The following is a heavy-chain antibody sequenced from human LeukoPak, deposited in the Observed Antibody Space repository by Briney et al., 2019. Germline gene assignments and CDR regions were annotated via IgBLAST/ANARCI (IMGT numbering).Heavy chain of an antibody. CDR1: GYTFSSYW. J-gene: IGHJ5*02. D-gene: IGHD4-17*01. V-gene: IGHV3-74*01. CDR2: INSDGSGT. CDR3: AREVSGDPWYNWFDP. Sequence: GGSLRLSCAASGYTFSSYWMHWVRQTPGKGLVWVSRINSDGSGTRYADSVKGRLTISRDNAKNTLYLQMNSLRADDTAVYYCAREVSGDPWYNWFDPWGQGTLVTVSS.